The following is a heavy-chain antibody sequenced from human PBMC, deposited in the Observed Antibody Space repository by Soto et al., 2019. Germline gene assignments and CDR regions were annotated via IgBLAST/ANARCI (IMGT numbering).Heavy chain of an antibody. CDR2: INHRGST. CDR1: GGSFTGYY. Sequence: QVHLQQWGAGLLKPSETLSLTCAVYGGSFTGYYWSWIRQPPGKGLEWIGEINHRGSTNYNPSLRSRATIPVTPPKNHSSLNLTSVPAPETAVYYCATSYFDFWSGYYRGYYFDYWGQGTLVTVFS. D-gene: IGHD3-3*01. CDR3: ATSYFDFWSGYYRGYYFDY. V-gene: IGHV4-34*01. J-gene: IGHJ4*02.